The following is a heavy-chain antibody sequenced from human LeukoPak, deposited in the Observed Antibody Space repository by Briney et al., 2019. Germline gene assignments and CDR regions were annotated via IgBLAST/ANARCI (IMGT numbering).Heavy chain of an antibody. D-gene: IGHD6-13*01. J-gene: IGHJ6*02. CDR3: ARVNSRGPYYYYYGMDV. CDR1: GHTFAKYA. Sequence: GASVKVSCKASGHTFAKYAIHWVRQAPGQTLEWMGWINAGNGDTRYSQKFQGRVTITRDTSASTAYMELSSLRSEDTAVYYCARVNSRGPYYYYYGMDVWGQGTTVTVSS. V-gene: IGHV1-3*01. CDR2: INAGNGDT.